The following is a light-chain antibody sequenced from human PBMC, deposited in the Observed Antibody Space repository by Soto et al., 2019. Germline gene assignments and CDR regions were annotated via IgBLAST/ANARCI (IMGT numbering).Light chain of an antibody. CDR3: QQYNNWPRT. CDR1: QSVSSN. V-gene: IGKV3-15*01. CDR2: GAS. Sequence: EIVMTQSPATLSVSPGERATLSCRASQSVSSNLAWYQQKPGQAPRLLIYGASTRATGIPDRFSGSGSGTEFTLTIRTLQSEDFAVYYCQQYNNWPRTFGQGKNVDI. J-gene: IGKJ1*01.